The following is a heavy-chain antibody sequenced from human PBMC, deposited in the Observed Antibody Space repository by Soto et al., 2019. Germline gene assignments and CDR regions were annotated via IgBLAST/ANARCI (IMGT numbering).Heavy chain of an antibody. V-gene: IGHV3-21*01. CDR1: GFTFSSYS. Sequence: GGSLRLSCAASGFTFSSYSMNWVRQAPGKGLEWVSSISSSSSYIYYADSVKGRFTISRDNAKNSLYLQMNSLRAEDTAVYYCARDGQGGLLLRKNFDYWGQGTLVTVSS. CDR3: ARDGQGGLLLRKNFDY. CDR2: ISSSSSYI. J-gene: IGHJ4*02. D-gene: IGHD3-22*01.